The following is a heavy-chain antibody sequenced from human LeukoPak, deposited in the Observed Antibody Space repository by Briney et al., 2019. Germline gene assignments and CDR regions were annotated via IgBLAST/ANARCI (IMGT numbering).Heavy chain of an antibody. V-gene: IGHV3-23*01. CDR3: AKVTSAAAGTRYYGMDV. J-gene: IGHJ6*02. CDR2: ISGSGGST. Sequence: PGGSLRLSCAASGFTFSSYAMNWVRQAPGKGLEWVSAISGSGGSTYYADSVKGRFTISRDNSKNTLYLQMNSLRAEDTAVYYCAKVTSAAAGTRYYGMDVWGQGTTVTVSS. CDR1: GFTFSSYA. D-gene: IGHD6-13*01.